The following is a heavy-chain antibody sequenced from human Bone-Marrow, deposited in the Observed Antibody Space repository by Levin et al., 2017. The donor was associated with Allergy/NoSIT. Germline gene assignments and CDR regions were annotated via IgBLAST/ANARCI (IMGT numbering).Heavy chain of an antibody. CDR3: AKDNSGSQFGIDY. J-gene: IGHJ4*02. V-gene: IGHV3-43D*04. Sequence: RSGGSLRLSCAASGFTFDDYAMHWVRQAPGKGLEWVSLISWDGGSTYYADSVKGRFTISRDNSKNSLYLQMNSLRAEDTALYYCAKDNSGSQFGIDYWGQGTLVTVSS. D-gene: IGHD1-26*01. CDR1: GFTFDDYA. CDR2: ISWDGGST.